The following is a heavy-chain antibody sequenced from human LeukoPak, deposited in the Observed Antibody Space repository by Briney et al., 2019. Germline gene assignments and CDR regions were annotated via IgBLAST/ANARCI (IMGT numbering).Heavy chain of an antibody. CDR1: GFTVSNNY. CDR3: ARAPIYSSGNYYFDY. CDR2: LYSGGTT. Sequence: GGSLRLSCAASGFTVSNNYMSWVRQAPGKGLEWVSVLYSGGTTDYADSVKGRFTISRDNSKNTLYLQMNSLRAADTAVYYCARAPIYSSGNYYFDYWGQGTQVTVFS. V-gene: IGHV3-66*01. J-gene: IGHJ4*02. D-gene: IGHD3-10*01.